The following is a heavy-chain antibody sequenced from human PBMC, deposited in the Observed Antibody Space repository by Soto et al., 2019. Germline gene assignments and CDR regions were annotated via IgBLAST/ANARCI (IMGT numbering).Heavy chain of an antibody. D-gene: IGHD6-6*01. Sequence: VGSLRLSCAVSGFTFSDYGMHWVRQAPGKGLEWVAVMSYAGSYKYYADSVKGRFTISRDLSGNTLFLQMNSLRLEDTAVYFCAKEMYPRTVLDSSSPWGDYWGQGTLVTVSS. CDR2: MSYAGSYK. CDR3: AKEMYPRTVLDSSSPWGDY. V-gene: IGHV3-30*18. CDR1: GFTFSDYG. J-gene: IGHJ4*02.